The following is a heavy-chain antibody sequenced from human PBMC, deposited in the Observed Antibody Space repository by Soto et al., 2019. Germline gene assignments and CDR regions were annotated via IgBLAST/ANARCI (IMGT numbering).Heavy chain of an antibody. D-gene: IGHD6-6*01. CDR1: GGSFSGYY. CDR2: INHSGST. J-gene: IGHJ5*02. Sequence: SETLSLTCAVYGGSFSGYYSSWIRQPPGKGLEWIGEINHSGSTNYNPALKSRVTISVDTSKNQFSLKRSSVTAADTAVYYCARAIAARRGDWFDPWGQGTLVTVSS. CDR3: ARAIAARRGDWFDP. V-gene: IGHV4-34*01.